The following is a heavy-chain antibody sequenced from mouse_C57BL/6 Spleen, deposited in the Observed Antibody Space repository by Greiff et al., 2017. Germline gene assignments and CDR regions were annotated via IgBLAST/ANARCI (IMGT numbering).Heavy chain of an antibody. CDR2: INYDGSST. V-gene: IGHV5-16*01. Sequence: EVMLVESEGGLVQPGSSMKLSCTASGFTFSDYYMAWVRPVPEKGLEWVANINYDGSSTYYLDSLKSRFIISRDNAKSMLYLQMSSLKSEDTATYYCGREGKNRALDYWGQGTTLTVSS. CDR1: GFTFSDYY. CDR3: GREGKNRALDY. D-gene: IGHD3-3*01. J-gene: IGHJ2*01.